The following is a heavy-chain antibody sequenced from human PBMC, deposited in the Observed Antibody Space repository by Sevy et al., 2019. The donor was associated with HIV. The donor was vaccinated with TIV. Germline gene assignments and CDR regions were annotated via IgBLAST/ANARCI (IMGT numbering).Heavy chain of an antibody. Sequence: GGSLRLSCTASGFTFSNAWMNWVRQAPGKGLEWVGRIKSKTDGGTTDYAAPVKGRCTISRDDSKNTLYLQMNSLKTEDTAMYYCTTEVRHLRSFDYWGQGTLVTVSS. V-gene: IGHV3-15*07. CDR2: IKSKTDGGTT. CDR3: TTEVRHLRSFDY. CDR1: GFTFSNAW. D-gene: IGHD3-10*01. J-gene: IGHJ4*02.